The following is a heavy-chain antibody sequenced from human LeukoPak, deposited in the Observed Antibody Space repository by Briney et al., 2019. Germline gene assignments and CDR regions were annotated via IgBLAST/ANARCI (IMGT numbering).Heavy chain of an antibody. CDR2: IRYDGSNK. Sequence: GGSLRLSCAASGFTFSSYGMHWVRQAPGKGLEWVAFIRYDGSNKYYADSVKGRFTISRDNAKNSLYLQMNSLRAEDTAVYYCARDKTVAMVRGVMAYWGQGTLVTVSS. J-gene: IGHJ4*02. CDR1: GFTFSSYG. V-gene: IGHV3-30*02. CDR3: ARDKTVAMVRGVMAY. D-gene: IGHD3-10*01.